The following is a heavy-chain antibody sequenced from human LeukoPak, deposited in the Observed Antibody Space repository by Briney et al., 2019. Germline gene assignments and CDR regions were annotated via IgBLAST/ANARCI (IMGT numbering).Heavy chain of an antibody. V-gene: IGHV1-18*01. D-gene: IGHD4-17*01. CDR3: ARDLNPTVILTTQSHGGWFDP. CDR1: GYTFTSYG. J-gene: IGHJ5*02. CDR2: ISAYNGNT. Sequence: ASVKVSCKASGYTFTSYGISWVRQAPGQGLEWMGWISAYNGNTNYAQKLQGRVTMTTDTFTSTAYMELRSLRSDDTAVYYCARDLNPTVILTTQSHGGWFDPWGQGTLVTVSS.